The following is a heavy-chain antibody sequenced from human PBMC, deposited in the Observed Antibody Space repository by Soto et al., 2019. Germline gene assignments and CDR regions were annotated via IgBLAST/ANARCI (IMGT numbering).Heavy chain of an antibody. V-gene: IGHV3-30*02. CDR1: GFTLSSYG. CDR2: IRCNGSSK. D-gene: IGHD3-3*01. CDR3: VKGGTPYDFSSGYFDY. Sequence: GGSLRLSCAASGFTLSSYGMHWVRQAPGKGLEWVAAIRCNGSSKYYADSVKGRFTISRDNSKNTLYLQMSSLRAEDTAVYYCVKGGTPYDFSSGYFDYWGQGTLVTVSS. J-gene: IGHJ4*02.